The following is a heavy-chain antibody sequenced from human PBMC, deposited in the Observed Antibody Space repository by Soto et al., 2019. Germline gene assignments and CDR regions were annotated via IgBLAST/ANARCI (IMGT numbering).Heavy chain of an antibody. V-gene: IGHV1-69*01. CDR3: ARSRLYIVATIGGPYNWFDP. Sequence: QVQLVQSGAEVKKPGSSVKVSCKASGGTFSSYAISWVRQAPGQGLEWMGGIIPIFGTANYAQKFQGRVTITEDESTSTAYMELTSLRSEDTAVYYCARSRLYIVATIGGPYNWFDPWGQGTLVTVSS. D-gene: IGHD5-12*01. CDR2: IIPIFGTA. CDR1: GGTFSSYA. J-gene: IGHJ5*02.